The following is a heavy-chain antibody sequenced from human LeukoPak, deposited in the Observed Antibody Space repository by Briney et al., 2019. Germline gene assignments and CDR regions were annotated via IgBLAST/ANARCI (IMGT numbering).Heavy chain of an antibody. V-gene: IGHV3-23*01. J-gene: IGHJ4*02. CDR2: IVGSSGST. D-gene: IGHD5-12*01. CDR1: GFSISNSA. Sequence: GGSLRLSCAASGFSISNSAMSWVRQAPGKGLEWVSLIVGSSGSTFYTDSVKGRFTISRDSSKNTLYLQMNSLRAEDMAVYYCAKGAYDYIEMGYFDYWGQGTLVTVSS. CDR3: AKGAYDYIEMGYFDY.